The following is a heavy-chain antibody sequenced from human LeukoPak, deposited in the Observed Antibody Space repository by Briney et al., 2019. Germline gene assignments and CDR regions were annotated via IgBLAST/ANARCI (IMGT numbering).Heavy chain of an antibody. D-gene: IGHD6-19*01. Sequence: GASVKVSCKASGYTFTSYGISWVRQAPGQGLEWMGWISAYNGNTNYAQKLQGRVTMTTDTSTSTAYMELRSLRSDDTAVYYCARDVPIGDSSGWFGRDYWGQGTLVTVSS. V-gene: IGHV1-18*01. CDR2: ISAYNGNT. J-gene: IGHJ4*02. CDR3: ARDVPIGDSSGWFGRDY. CDR1: GYTFTSYG.